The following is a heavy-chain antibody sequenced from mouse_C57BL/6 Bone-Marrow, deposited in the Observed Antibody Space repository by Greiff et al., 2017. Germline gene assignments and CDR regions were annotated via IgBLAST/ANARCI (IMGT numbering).Heavy chain of an antibody. CDR1: GFTFSDYG. V-gene: IGHV5-17*01. Sequence: EVMLVESGGGLVKPGGSLKLSCAASGFTFSDYGMHWVRQAPEKGLEWVAYISSGSSTIYYADTVKGRFTISRDNAKNTLFLQMTSLRSEDTAMYYCARRTTGYAMDYWGQGTSVTVSS. CDR2: ISSGSSTI. J-gene: IGHJ4*01. CDR3: ARRTTGYAMDY. D-gene: IGHD1-1*01.